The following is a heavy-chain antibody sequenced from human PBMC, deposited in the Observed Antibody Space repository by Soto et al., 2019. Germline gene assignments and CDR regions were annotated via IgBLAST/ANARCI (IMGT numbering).Heavy chain of an antibody. J-gene: IGHJ6*02. CDR1: GFTLSSYG. CDR2: IWYDGSNK. D-gene: IGHD4-17*01. V-gene: IGHV3-33*01. Sequence: GGSLRLSCATSGFTLSSYGMNLVRQAPGKGLEWVEVIWYDGSNKYYADSVKGGFTISRDNSKNTLYLQRNSLRAEDTAVYYCASLMTRVTKGYYYYGMDVWGQGTTVTVSS. CDR3: ASLMTRVTKGYYYYGMDV.